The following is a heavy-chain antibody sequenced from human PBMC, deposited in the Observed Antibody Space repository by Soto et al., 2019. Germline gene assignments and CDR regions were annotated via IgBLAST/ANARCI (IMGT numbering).Heavy chain of an antibody. D-gene: IGHD4-4*01. V-gene: IGHV4-39*01. CDR3: ARTHSNFDPYDCYGMDV. CDR2: FYYGGST. Sequence: SETLPLTGTVSVGSSSRSSYYWGWTRHPPGKGLGCFGSFYYGGSTCETPALKSGITGSVDTSRNEFSRKLSSVSAAATAVYYCARTHSNFDPYDCYGMDVWGQGTTVTVSS. CDR1: VGSSSRSSYY. J-gene: IGHJ6*02.